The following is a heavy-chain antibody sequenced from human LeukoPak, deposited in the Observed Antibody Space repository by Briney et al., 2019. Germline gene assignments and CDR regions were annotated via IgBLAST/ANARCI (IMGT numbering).Heavy chain of an antibody. CDR2: INHSGST. D-gene: IGHD3-22*01. CDR1: GGSFSGYY. J-gene: IGHJ4*02. Sequence: PSETLSLTCAVYGGSFSGYYWSWIRQPPGKGLEWIGEINHSGSTNYNPSLKSRVTISVDTSKNQFSLKLSSVTAADTAVYYCARGRRVGTRTVVVRTPLLSFDYWGQGTLVTVSS. CDR3: ARGRRVGTRTVVVRTPLLSFDY. V-gene: IGHV4-34*01.